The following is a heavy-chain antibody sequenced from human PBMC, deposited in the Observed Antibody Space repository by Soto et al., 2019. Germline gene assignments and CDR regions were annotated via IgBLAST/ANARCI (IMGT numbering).Heavy chain of an antibody. CDR2: IYSGVRT. V-gene: IGHV3-53*01. Sequence: GGSLTLSCAASGFTGSSNSMSWVRQAPGKGLQWVSVIYSGVRTYYSHSVKGRFTISRDNSKNTLYLQMNSLRAEDTAVYYCARGTAMASLGMDVWGQGT. D-gene: IGHD5-18*01. CDR1: GFTGSSNS. CDR3: ARGTAMASLGMDV. J-gene: IGHJ6*02.